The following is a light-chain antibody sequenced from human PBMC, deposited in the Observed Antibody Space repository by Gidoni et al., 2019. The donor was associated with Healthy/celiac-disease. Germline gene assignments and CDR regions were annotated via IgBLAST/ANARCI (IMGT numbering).Light chain of an antibody. CDR3: QQYNSYSYT. Sequence: DIEMTQSPSTLSASVGDRVTLTCRASQSISSWLAWYPQKPGQAPKLLIYDASSLESGVPSRFSGSGSGTEFTLTISSLQPDDFATYYCQQYNSYSYTFGQGTKLEIK. J-gene: IGKJ2*01. V-gene: IGKV1-5*01. CDR1: QSISSW. CDR2: DAS.